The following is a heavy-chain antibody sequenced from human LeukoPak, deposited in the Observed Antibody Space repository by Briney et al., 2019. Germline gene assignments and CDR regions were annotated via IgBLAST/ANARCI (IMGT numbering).Heavy chain of an antibody. Sequence: GGSLRLACAASGFTFSSYWTSWVRQAPGKGLEWVANIKQDGSEKYYVDSVKGRFTISRDNAKNSLYLQMNSLRAEDTAVYYCARGKWLLLEMGAFDIWGQGTMVTVSP. CDR1: GFTFSSYW. V-gene: IGHV3-7*01. CDR3: ARGKWLLLEMGAFDI. D-gene: IGHD3-22*01. CDR2: IKQDGSEK. J-gene: IGHJ3*02.